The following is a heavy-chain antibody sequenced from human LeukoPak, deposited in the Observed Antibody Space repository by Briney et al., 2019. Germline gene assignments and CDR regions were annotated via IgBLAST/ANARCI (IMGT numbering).Heavy chain of an antibody. Sequence: ASVKVSCKASGYTFTSYGISWVRQAPGQGLEWMGWISAYNGNTNYAQKLQGRVTMTTGTSTSTAYMELRSLRSDDTAVYYCARPQRWLQWDDAFDIWGQGTMVTVSS. V-gene: IGHV1-18*01. CDR3: ARPQRWLQWDDAFDI. J-gene: IGHJ3*02. D-gene: IGHD5-24*01. CDR2: ISAYNGNT. CDR1: GYTFTSYG.